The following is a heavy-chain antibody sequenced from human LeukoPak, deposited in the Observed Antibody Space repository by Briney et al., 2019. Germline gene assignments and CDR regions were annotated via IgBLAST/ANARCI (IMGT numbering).Heavy chain of an antibody. V-gene: IGHV4-31*03. CDR1: GGSISSGGYY. D-gene: IGHD6-13*01. J-gene: IGHJ4*02. CDR2: IYYSGST. Sequence: SQTLSLTCTVSGGSISSGGYYWSWIRQHPGKGLEWIGYIYYSGSTYYNPSLKSRVTISVDTSKNQFSLKLSSVTAADTAVYYCARRAAAASLYYFDYWGQGTLVTGSS. CDR3: ARRAAAASLYYFDY.